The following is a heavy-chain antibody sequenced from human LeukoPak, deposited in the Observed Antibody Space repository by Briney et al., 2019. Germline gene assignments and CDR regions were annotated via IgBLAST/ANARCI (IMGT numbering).Heavy chain of an antibody. CDR1: GYTFTSYD. J-gene: IGHJ3*02. Sequence: GASVKVSCKASGYTFTSYDINWVRQATGQGLEWMGWMNPNSGNTGYAQKSQGRVTMTRNTSISTAYMELSSLRSEDTAVYYCARRPGVTVLWFGELFLQDAFDIWGQGTMVTISS. D-gene: IGHD3-10*01. V-gene: IGHV1-8*01. CDR2: MNPNSGNT. CDR3: ARRPGVTVLWFGELFLQDAFDI.